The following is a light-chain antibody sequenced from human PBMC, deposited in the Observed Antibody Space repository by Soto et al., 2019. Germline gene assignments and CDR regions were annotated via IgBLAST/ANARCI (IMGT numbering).Light chain of an antibody. CDR3: GTWDSSLSAWV. J-gene: IGLJ3*02. V-gene: IGLV1-51*01. Sequence: QSVLTQPPSVSAAPGQKVTISCSGSNSNIGNNYVSWYQQLPGTAPKVLIYDNNKRPSGIPDRVSASKSGTSATLGITGLQTGDEADYYCGTWDSSLSAWVFGGGTKLTVL. CDR2: DNN. CDR1: NSNIGNNY.